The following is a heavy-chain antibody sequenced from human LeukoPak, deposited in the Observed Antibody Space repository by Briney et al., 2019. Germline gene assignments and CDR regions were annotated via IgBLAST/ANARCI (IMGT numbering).Heavy chain of an antibody. V-gene: IGHV1-2*02. D-gene: IGHD3-10*01. J-gene: IGHJ4*02. Sequence: GASVKVSCKASGGTFSSYAISWVRQAPGQGLEWMGWINPNSGGTNYAQKFQGRVTMTRDTSISTAYMELSRLRSDDTAVYYCARGGRRITMVRGVMGCDYWGQGTLVTVSS. CDR3: ARGGRRITMVRGVMGCDY. CDR2: INPNSGGT. CDR1: GGTFSSYA.